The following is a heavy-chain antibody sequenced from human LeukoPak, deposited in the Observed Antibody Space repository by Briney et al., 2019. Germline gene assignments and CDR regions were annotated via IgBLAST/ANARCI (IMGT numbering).Heavy chain of an antibody. CDR3: SRDGGNVLLGNWFDP. CDR1: GHPFTPCF. D-gene: IGHD2-8*01. V-gene: IGHV1-2*02. Sequence: ASVKVSCKASGHPFTPCFMHWVRQAPGQGLEWMGWINPNSGGTNYAQKFQGRVTMTRDTSISTAYMELSRLRSDDTAVYYCSRDGGNVLLGNWFDPWGQGTLVTVSS. J-gene: IGHJ5*02. CDR2: INPNSGGT.